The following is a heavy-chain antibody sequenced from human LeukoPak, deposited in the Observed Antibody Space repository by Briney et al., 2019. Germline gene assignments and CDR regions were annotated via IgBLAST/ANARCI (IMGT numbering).Heavy chain of an antibody. Sequence: GGLRLPSCASSGFTVSSNYMSWGRQAPGKGLEWVSVIYSGGSTYYADSVKGRFTISRDNSKNTLYLQMNSLRAEDTAVYYCARVDYGDYGFDYWGGGPGDTVSS. V-gene: IGHV3-66*01. CDR3: ARVDYGDYGFDY. D-gene: IGHD4-17*01. J-gene: IGHJ4*02. CDR1: GFTVSSNY. CDR2: IYSGGST.